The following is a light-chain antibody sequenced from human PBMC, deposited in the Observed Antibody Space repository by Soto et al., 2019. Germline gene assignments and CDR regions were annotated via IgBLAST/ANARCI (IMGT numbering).Light chain of an antibody. J-gene: IGLJ1*01. CDR3: SSYSSSNTLYV. Sequence: QSVLTQPASVSGSPGQSITISCTGTTRDVGDYNYVSWYQQQPGKAPKLMIYDVNNRPSGVSNRFSGSKSGTTASLTISGLQAEDEADYYCSSYSSSNTLYVFGTGTKLTVL. V-gene: IGLV2-14*03. CDR1: TRDVGDYNY. CDR2: DVN.